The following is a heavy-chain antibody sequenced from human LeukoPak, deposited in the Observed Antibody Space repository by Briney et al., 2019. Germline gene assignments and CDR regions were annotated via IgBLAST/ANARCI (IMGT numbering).Heavy chain of an antibody. D-gene: IGHD3-10*01. CDR1: GGSLSSGSYY. Sequence: PSETLSLTCTVSGGSLSSGSYYWSWIRQPPGKGREWIGYIYYSGSTNYNPSLKSRVTISVDTSKKQCSLKLSSVTVAEMAVSNRAREDHREECGSGSYYLFDYWGQGTLVTVSS. J-gene: IGHJ4*02. V-gene: IGHV4-61*01. CDR2: IYYSGST. CDR3: AREDHREECGSGSYYLFDY.